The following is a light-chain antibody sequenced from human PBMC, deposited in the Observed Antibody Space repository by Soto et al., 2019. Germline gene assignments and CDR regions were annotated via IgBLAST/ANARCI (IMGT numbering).Light chain of an antibody. J-gene: IGKJ2*01. CDR3: QQRFYWPPTYT. V-gene: IGKV3-11*01. CDR1: QYFSNY. CDR2: DVS. Sequence: EVLLTQSPATLSLSPGERATLSCRASQYFSNYVAWYQQKPGQAPRLLIYDVSSRAPGVPARFSGSGSGTDFTLTISSLEPEDFAVYYCQQRFYWPPTYTFGQGTKLEIK.